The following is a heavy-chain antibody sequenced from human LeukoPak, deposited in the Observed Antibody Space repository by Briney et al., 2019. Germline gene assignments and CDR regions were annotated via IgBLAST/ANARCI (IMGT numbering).Heavy chain of an antibody. Sequence: ASVKVSCKASGYTFTSYAMHWVRQAPGQRLEWMGWINAGNGNTKYSQKFQGRVTITRDTSASTAYMELSSLRSEDTAVYYCARSTMVRGVMMRPAFDPWGRGTLVTVSS. CDR1: GYTFTSYA. D-gene: IGHD3-10*01. J-gene: IGHJ5*02. V-gene: IGHV1-3*01. CDR3: ARSTMVRGVMMRPAFDP. CDR2: INAGNGNT.